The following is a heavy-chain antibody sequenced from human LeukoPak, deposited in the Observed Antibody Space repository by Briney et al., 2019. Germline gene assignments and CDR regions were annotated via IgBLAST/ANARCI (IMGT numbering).Heavy chain of an antibody. D-gene: IGHD3-16*01. CDR1: GFTFSSYE. CDR2: ISSSGSTT. J-gene: IGHJ4*02. V-gene: IGHV3-48*03. CDR3: AKDVLGGFGGVIGFFDY. Sequence: GGSLRLSCAASGFTFSSYEMNWVRQAPGKGLEWVSYISSSGSTTYYADSVKGRFTISRDNSKNTPYLQMNSLRAEDTAVYYCAKDVLGGFGGVIGFFDYWGQGTLVTVSS.